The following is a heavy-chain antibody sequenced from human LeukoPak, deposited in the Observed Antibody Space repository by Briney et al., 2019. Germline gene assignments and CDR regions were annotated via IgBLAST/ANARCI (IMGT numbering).Heavy chain of an antibody. CDR1: GFTFSGSA. Sequence: GGSLRLSCAASGFTFSGSAMHWVRQASGKGREWVGRIRSKANSYATAYAASVKGRFTISRDDSKNTAYLQMDSLKTEDTAVYYCTIAVAGTDYWGQGTLVTVSS. D-gene: IGHD6-19*01. CDR2: IRSKANSYAT. CDR3: TIAVAGTDY. V-gene: IGHV3-73*01. J-gene: IGHJ4*02.